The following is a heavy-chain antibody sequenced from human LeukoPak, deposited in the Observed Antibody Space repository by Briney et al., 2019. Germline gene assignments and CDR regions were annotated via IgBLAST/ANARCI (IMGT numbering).Heavy chain of an antibody. CDR3: ARSGGPGTYHQLRYNWFDP. J-gene: IGHJ5*02. CDR1: GFIFSSYE. CDR2: ISSSGSAI. Sequence: GGSLRLSCAASGFIFSSYEMNWVRQAPGKGLEWVSYISSSGSAIHYADSVKGRFIISRDNAKNSLYLQMNSLRAEDTAVYYCARSGGPGTYHQLRYNWFDPWGQGTLVTVSS. V-gene: IGHV3-48*03. D-gene: IGHD3-10*01.